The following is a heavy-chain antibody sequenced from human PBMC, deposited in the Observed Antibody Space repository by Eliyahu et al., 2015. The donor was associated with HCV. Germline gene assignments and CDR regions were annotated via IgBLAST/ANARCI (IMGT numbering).Heavy chain of an antibody. V-gene: IGHV3-7*01. Sequence: EVQLVESGGGLVQPGGSLRLSCXASGFTFSSYWMXWVRQAPGKGLEWVANIKQDGSEKYYVDSVKGRFTISRDNAKNSLYLQMNSLRAEDTAVYYCASDWFGEPEFDYWGQGTLVTVSS. D-gene: IGHD3-10*01. CDR1: GFTFSSYW. J-gene: IGHJ4*02. CDR3: ASDWFGEPEFDY. CDR2: IKQDGSEK.